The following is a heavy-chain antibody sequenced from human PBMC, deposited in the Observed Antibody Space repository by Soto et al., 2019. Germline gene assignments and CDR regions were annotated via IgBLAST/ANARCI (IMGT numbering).Heavy chain of an antibody. CDR3: ASTLRFLEWSNWFDP. CDR1: GGSISSYY. D-gene: IGHD3-3*01. V-gene: IGHV4-4*07. Sequence: TSETLSLTCTVSGGSISSYYWSWIRQPAGKGLEWIGRIYTSGSTNYNPSLMSRVTMSVDTSKNQFSLKLSSVTAADTAVYYCASTLRFLEWSNWFDPWGQGTLVTVSS. J-gene: IGHJ5*02. CDR2: IYTSGST.